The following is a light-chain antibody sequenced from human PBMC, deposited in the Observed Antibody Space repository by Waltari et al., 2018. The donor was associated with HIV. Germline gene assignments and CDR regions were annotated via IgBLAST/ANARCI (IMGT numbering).Light chain of an antibody. Sequence: SSALTQTPSVSVSPGQTATITCSGEAFPSRYAHWYHQRAGQAPFLVIYQDHKRPAGIPDRFSGSSSGTFLTLTISGVQTEDEGDDYCQTTDTNGVVVFGGGTKVTVL. CDR3: QTTDTNGVVV. CDR1: AFPSRY. CDR2: QDH. V-gene: IGLV3-25*03. J-gene: IGLJ2*01.